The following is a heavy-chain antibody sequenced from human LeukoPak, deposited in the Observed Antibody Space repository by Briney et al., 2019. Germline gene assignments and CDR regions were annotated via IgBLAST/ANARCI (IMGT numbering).Heavy chain of an antibody. J-gene: IGHJ4*02. D-gene: IGHD2-2*01. Sequence: SETLSLTCTVSGYSIRSGHYWGWIRQPPGKGLEWIGNIYYSGTTYYNPSLKSRVTISVDTSKNQFSLKLSSVTAADTAVYFCARQDIVVVPAAIVDYWGQGTLVTVSS. CDR3: ARQDIVVVPAAIVDY. V-gene: IGHV4-38-2*02. CDR2: IYYSGTT. CDR1: GYSIRSGHY.